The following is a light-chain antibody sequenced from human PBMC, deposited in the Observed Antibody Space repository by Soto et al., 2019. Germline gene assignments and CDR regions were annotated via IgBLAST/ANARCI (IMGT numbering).Light chain of an antibody. CDR1: QDISNY. Sequence: DIQMTQSPSSLSASVGDRVTITCQASQDISNYLNWYQQKPGKAPKLLIYDASKLETGVPSRFSGSGSRTDFTFTISSLQPEDVATYYCQQYDNIPPLITFGPGTKVD. V-gene: IGKV1-33*01. CDR3: QQYDNIPPLIT. CDR2: DAS. J-gene: IGKJ3*01.